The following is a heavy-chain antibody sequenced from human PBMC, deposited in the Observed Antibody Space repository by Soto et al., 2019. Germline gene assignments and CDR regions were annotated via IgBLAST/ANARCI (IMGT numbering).Heavy chain of an antibody. CDR2: ISYDGSNK. D-gene: IGHD2-15*01. V-gene: IGHV3-30*18. Sequence: QVQLVESGGGVVQPGRSLRLSCAASGFTFSSHGMHWVRQAPGKGLEWVAVISYDGSNKYYADSVKGRFTISRDNSKNTVYLQMNSLRAEDTAVYYCAKSTAEWCGSQRGYFDYWGQGTLVTVSS. CDR1: GFTFSSHG. J-gene: IGHJ4*02. CDR3: AKSTAEWCGSQRGYFDY.